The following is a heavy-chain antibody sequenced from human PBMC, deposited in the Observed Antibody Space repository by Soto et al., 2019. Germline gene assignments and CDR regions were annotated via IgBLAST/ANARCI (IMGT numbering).Heavy chain of an antibody. J-gene: IGHJ6*03. V-gene: IGHV3-30*18. Sequence: ESGGGVVQPGRSLRLSCAASGFTFSSYGMHWVRQAPGKGLEWVAVISYDGSNKYYADSVKGRFTISRDNSKNTLYLQMNSLRAEDTAVYYCAKESGGSHKTYYYYYMDVWGKGTTVTVSS. CDR3: AKESGGSHKTYYYYYMDV. CDR2: ISYDGSNK. D-gene: IGHD3-10*01. CDR1: GFTFSSYG.